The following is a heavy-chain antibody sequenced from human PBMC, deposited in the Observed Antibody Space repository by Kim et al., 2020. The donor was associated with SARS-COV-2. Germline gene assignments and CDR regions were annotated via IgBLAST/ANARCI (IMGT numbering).Heavy chain of an antibody. CDR2: IWFDASNE. D-gene: IGHD5-18*01. CDR3: ARVFAYSIDY. Sequence: GGSLRLSCAASGFTFSSFVMTWVRQAPGKGLEWVALIWFDASNEYYADSVKGRFSISRDNSKNTLYLQMNSLRAEDTAVYYCARVFAYSIDYGGQGTLVTVSS. V-gene: IGHV3-33*01. CDR1: GFTFSSFV. J-gene: IGHJ4*02.